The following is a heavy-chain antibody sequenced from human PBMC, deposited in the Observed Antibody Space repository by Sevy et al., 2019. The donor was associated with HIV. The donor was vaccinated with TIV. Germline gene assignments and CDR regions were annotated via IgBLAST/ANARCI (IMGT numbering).Heavy chain of an antibody. J-gene: IGHJ4*02. CDR1: GFTFSSYS. Sequence: GGSLRLSCAASGFTFSSYSMHWVRQAPGKGLEWVSSISSSSTYIYYADSVKGRFTISRDNAKNSLYLQMNSLRAEDTAVYYCARGHDYYDRSGYYYQWGQGTLVTVSS. CDR2: ISSSSTYI. CDR3: ARGHDYYDRSGYYYQ. D-gene: IGHD3-22*01. V-gene: IGHV3-21*01.